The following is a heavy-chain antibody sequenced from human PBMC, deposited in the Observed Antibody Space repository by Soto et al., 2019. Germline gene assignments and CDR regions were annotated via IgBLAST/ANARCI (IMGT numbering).Heavy chain of an antibody. D-gene: IGHD6-13*01. CDR1: GGSISSYY. J-gene: IGHJ4*02. Sequence: QVQLQESGPGLVKPSETLSLTCTVSGGSISSYYWSWIRQPPGKGLEWIGYIYYSGSTNYNPSLKSRVTISVDTSKNQFSLKLSSVAAADTAVYYCARLTGIAAPAYDYWGQGTLVTVSS. V-gene: IGHV4-59*08. CDR3: ARLTGIAAPAYDY. CDR2: IYYSGST.